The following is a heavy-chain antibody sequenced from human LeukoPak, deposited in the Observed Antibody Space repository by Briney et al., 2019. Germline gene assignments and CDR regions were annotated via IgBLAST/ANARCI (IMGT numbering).Heavy chain of an antibody. CDR2: IYYTGAS. J-gene: IGHJ4*02. V-gene: IGHV4-61*01. D-gene: IGHD4-17*01. CDR1: GASVSSGSYY. CDR3: ASPGPDYGDYAYDY. Sequence: SETLSLTCTVSGASVSSGSYYWTWIRQPPGKGLEWIGYIYYTGASIYNPSLKSRVTVSLDTSKNQFSLRVHSVTAADTAVYFCASPGPDYGDYAYDYWGQGTQVTVSS.